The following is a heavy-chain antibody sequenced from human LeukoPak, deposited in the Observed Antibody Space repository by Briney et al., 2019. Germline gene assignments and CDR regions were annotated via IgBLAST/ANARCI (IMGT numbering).Heavy chain of an antibody. Sequence: GGSLRLSCAASGFTFSSYRMSWVRQAPGKGLEWVANIKQDGSEKYYVDSVKGRFTISRDNAKNSLYLQMNSLRAEDTAVYYCARLSIAAAGTEWFDPWGQGTLVTVSS. CDR3: ARLSIAAAGTEWFDP. V-gene: IGHV3-7*01. CDR1: GFTFSSYR. CDR2: IKQDGSEK. J-gene: IGHJ5*02. D-gene: IGHD6-13*01.